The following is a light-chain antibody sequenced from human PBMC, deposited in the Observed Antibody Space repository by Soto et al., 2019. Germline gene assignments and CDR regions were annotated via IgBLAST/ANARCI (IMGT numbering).Light chain of an antibody. V-gene: IGLV2-8*01. J-gene: IGLJ3*02. CDR3: SSYAGTNIPVM. CDR2: DVT. CDR1: SSDVGGYNF. Sequence: QSALTQPPSASGSPGQSVTISCTGSSSDVGGYNFVSWYQQHPGKAPKLMIYDVTEWPSGVPDRFSGSKSGNTASLTVSGLQADDEADYYCSSYAGTNIPVMFGGGTKLTVL.